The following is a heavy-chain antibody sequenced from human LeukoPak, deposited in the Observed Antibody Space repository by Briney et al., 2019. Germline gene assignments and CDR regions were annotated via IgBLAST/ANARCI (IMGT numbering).Heavy chain of an antibody. CDR1: GFTFSSSG. Sequence: GGSLRLSCAASGFTFSSSGIHWVRQAPGKGLEWVSTVSQDGSNRYYGDSVKGRFIISRDNSRNTVHLQMNSLRAEDTAMYFCAKDTPSPNSGFYHYWGQGTPVTVSS. CDR2: VSQDGSNR. J-gene: IGHJ4*02. CDR3: AKDTPSPNSGFYHY. V-gene: IGHV3-30*18. D-gene: IGHD1-26*01.